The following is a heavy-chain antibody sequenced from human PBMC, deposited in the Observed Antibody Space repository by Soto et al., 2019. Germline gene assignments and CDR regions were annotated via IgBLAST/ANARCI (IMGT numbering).Heavy chain of an antibody. CDR2: INHSGST. J-gene: IGHJ4*02. CDR3: ARTVLDYCSGGSCLVYFDY. D-gene: IGHD2-15*01. Sequence: QVQLQQWGAGLLKPSETLSLTCAVYGGSFSGYYWSWIRQPPGKGLEWIWEINHSGSTNYNPSLKSRVTISVDTSKNQFSLKLSSVTAADTAVYYCARTVLDYCSGGSCLVYFDYWGQGTLVTVSS. CDR1: GGSFSGYY. V-gene: IGHV4-34*01.